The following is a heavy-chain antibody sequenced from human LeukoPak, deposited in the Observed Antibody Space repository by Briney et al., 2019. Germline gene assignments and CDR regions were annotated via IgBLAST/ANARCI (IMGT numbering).Heavy chain of an antibody. D-gene: IGHD3-10*01. J-gene: IGHJ4*02. V-gene: IGHV3-66*01. CDR3: ASFMVRGADPFDY. Sequence: GGSLRLSCAASGFTFSNYAMSWVRQAPGKGLEWVSVIYSGGSTYYADSVKGRFTISRDNSKNTLYLQMNSLRAEDTAVYYCASFMVRGADPFDYWGQGTLVTVSS. CDR2: IYSGGST. CDR1: GFTFSNYA.